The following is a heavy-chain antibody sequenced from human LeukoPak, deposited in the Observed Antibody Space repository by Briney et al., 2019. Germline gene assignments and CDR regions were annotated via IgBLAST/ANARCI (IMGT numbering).Heavy chain of an antibody. V-gene: IGHV3-23*01. D-gene: IGHD6-19*01. Sequence: GGSLRLSCAASGFTFSTYAMSWVRQAPGKGLEWVSVIVGSGGSTYYADSVKGRFTISRDNSKNTLYLQMNSLRAEDTAVYYCAKDHGIAVAGTLWGQGTLVTVSS. CDR2: IVGSGGST. J-gene: IGHJ4*02. CDR3: AKDHGIAVAGTL. CDR1: GFTFSTYA.